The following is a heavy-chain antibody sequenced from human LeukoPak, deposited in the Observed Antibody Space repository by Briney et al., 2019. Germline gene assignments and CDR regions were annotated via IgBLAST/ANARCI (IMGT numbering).Heavy chain of an antibody. CDR2: IYHSGST. CDR1: GYSISRGNY. Sequence: SETLSLTRSVSGYSISRGNYWGWIRQPPGKGLEWIGTIYHSGSTYYNPSLKSRVTISVDTSKNQFSLRLSSVTAADTAVYHCARWGSGWYFDYWGQGTLVTVSS. J-gene: IGHJ4*02. CDR3: ARWGSGWYFDY. V-gene: IGHV4-38-2*02. D-gene: IGHD6-19*01.